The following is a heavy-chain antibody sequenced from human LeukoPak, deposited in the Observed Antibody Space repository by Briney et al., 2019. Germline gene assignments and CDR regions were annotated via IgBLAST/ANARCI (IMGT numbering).Heavy chain of an antibody. CDR1: GYTFTDYN. J-gene: IGHJ4*02. D-gene: IGHD7-27*01. V-gene: IGHV1-69*04. Sequence: SVKVSCKAYGYTFTDYNMHWVRQAPGQGLEWMGRIIPILGIANYAQKFQGRVTITADKSTSTAYMELSSLRSEDTAVYYCARDLRWGGDYWGQGTLVTVSS. CDR2: IIPILGIA. CDR3: ARDLRWGGDY.